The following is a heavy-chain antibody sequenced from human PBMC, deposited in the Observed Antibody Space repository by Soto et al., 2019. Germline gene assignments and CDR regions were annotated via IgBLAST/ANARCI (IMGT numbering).Heavy chain of an antibody. CDR3: AKDLEAPGVTDV. Sequence: PGGSLRLSCAASGFTFDDYAMHWVRQAPGKGLEWVSGISWNSGSIGYADSVKGRFTISRDNAKNSLYLQMNSLRAEDTALYYCAKDLEAPGVTDVWGQGTTVTVSS. CDR2: ISWNSGSI. D-gene: IGHD5-18*01. J-gene: IGHJ6*02. CDR1: GFTFDDYA. V-gene: IGHV3-9*01.